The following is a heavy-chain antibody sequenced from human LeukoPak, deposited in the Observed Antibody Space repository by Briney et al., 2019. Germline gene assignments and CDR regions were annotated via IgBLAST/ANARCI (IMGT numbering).Heavy chain of an antibody. J-gene: IGHJ4*02. Sequence: PGRSLRLSCAASGFTFDDYAMHWVRQAPGKGLEWVSGISWNSGSIGYADSVKGRFTISRDNAKNSLYLQMNSLRAEDTALYYCAKDIDDYYGSGRYDYWGQGTLVTVSS. V-gene: IGHV3-9*01. D-gene: IGHD3-10*01. CDR2: ISWNSGSI. CDR1: GFTFDDYA. CDR3: AKDIDDYYGSGRYDY.